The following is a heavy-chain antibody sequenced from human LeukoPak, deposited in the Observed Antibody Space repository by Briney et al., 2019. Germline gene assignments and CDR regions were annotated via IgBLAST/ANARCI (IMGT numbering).Heavy chain of an antibody. CDR3: ARLIRPDNWFDP. V-gene: IGHV4-34*01. CDR1: GGSFSGYY. D-gene: IGHD3-16*01. Sequence: SETLSLTCAVYGGSFSGYYWSWIRQPPGKGLEWIGEINHSGSTNYNPSLKSRVTISVDTSKNQFSLKLSSVTAADTAVYYCARLIRPDNWFDPWGQGTLVTVSS. J-gene: IGHJ5*02. CDR2: INHSGST.